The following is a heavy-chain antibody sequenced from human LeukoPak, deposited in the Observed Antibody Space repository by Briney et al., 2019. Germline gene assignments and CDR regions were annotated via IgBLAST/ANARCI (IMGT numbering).Heavy chain of an antibody. J-gene: IGHJ4*02. CDR1: GFTFSSFA. V-gene: IGHV3-23*01. CDR2: ISGRGRGGST. D-gene: IGHD3-10*01. CDR3: AKVGIDGSGPFDH. Sequence: GGSLRLSCAASGFTFSSFALSWVRQAPGKGLEWVSAISGRGRGGSTYYADSVKGRFTISRDNSKNTLYLQRNSLRAEDTAVYYCAKVGIDGSGPFDHWGQGTLVTVSS.